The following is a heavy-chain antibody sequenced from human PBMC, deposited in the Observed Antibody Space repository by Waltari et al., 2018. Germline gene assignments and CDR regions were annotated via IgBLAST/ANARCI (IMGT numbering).Heavy chain of an antibody. V-gene: IGHV1-69*12. CDR1: GGTLSSYA. CDR2: IIPIFGTA. J-gene: IGHJ4*02. CDR3: ARESGPFDY. Sequence: QVQLVQSGAAVKQPGSSVKVSCTASGGTLSSYAISRVRQAPGQGIEWMGGIIPIFGTANYAQKFQGRVTITADESTSTAYMELSSLRSEDTAVYSCARESGPFDYWGQGTLVTVSS.